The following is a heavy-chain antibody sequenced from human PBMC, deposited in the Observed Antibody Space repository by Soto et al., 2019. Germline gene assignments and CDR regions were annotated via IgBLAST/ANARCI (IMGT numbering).Heavy chain of an antibody. CDR1: GLGVRNNY. J-gene: IGHJ6*02. CDR3: VRPLPSGRNYGMDV. CDR2: IFNDGTT. V-gene: IGHV3-53*01. Sequence: PGGSLRLSCTAYGLGVRNNYMSWVRQAPGMGLGWVSVIFNDGTTYYADSVKGRFTLSRDTSKNTLSLQMDSLRAEDTAVYYCVRPLPSGRNYGMDVWGQGTTVTVSS. D-gene: IGHD3-10*01.